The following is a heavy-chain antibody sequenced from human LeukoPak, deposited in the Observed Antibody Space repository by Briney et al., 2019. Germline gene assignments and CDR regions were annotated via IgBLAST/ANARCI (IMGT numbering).Heavy chain of an antibody. D-gene: IGHD6-6*01. J-gene: IGHJ4*02. Sequence: PWGSLRLSCAASGFTFDDYAMHWVRQAPGKGLGWDSGISWNSGSIGYADSVKGRFTISRDNAKNSLYLQMNSLRAEDMAMYYCAKDMTHGSSSSFDYWGQGTLVTVSS. CDR2: ISWNSGSI. CDR3: AKDMTHGSSSSFDY. V-gene: IGHV3-9*03. CDR1: GFTFDDYA.